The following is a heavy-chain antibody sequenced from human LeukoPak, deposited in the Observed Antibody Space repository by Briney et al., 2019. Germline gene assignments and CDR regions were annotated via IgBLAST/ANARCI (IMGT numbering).Heavy chain of an antibody. J-gene: IGHJ6*03. V-gene: IGHV4-4*02. D-gene: IGHD3-22*01. CDR3: TRGSIAYYYMDV. Sequence: SETLSLTCAVSGDSISNSNWWTWIRQPPGKGLEWIGNIYYSGSTNYNPSLKSRVTISVDTSKNQFSLKLSSVTAADTAVYYCTRGSIAYYYMDVWGKGTTVTISS. CDR1: GDSISNSNW. CDR2: IYYSGST.